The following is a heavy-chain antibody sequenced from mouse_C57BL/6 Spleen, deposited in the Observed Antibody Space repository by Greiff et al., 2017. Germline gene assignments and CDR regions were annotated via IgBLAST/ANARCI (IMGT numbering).Heavy chain of an antibody. D-gene: IGHD2-4*01. Sequence: QVQLQQPGAELVRPGSSVKLSCKASGYTFTSYWMHWVKQRPRQGLEWIGNIGPSDSETHYNQKFKDQATLTVDKSSSTAYLQLSSLTSEDSAVYYGARSYYDYDPPGFAYWGQGTLVTVSA. CDR3: ARSYYDYDPPGFAY. CDR2: IGPSDSET. CDR1: GYTFTSYW. V-gene: IGHV1-52*01. J-gene: IGHJ3*01.